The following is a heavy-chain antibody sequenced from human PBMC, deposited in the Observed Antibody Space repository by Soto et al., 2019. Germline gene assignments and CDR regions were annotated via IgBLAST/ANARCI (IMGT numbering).Heavy chain of an antibody. J-gene: IGHJ4*02. V-gene: IGHV1-69*13. CDR3: ASMRTAVAGTRIVRYYFDY. CDR2: IIPIFGTA. D-gene: IGHD6-19*01. CDR1: GGTFSSYA. Sequence: ASVKVSCKASGGTFSSYAISWVRQAPGQGLEWMGGIIPIFGTANYAQKFQGRVTITADESTSTAYMELSSLRSEDTAVYYCASMRTAVAGTRIVRYYFDYWGQGTLVTVSS.